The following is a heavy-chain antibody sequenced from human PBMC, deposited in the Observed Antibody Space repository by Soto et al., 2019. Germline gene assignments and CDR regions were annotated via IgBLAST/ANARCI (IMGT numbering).Heavy chain of an antibody. CDR3: ARGPSVPSPFGMIIRSHYGMDV. Sequence: GGSLRLSCAASGFTFSSYAMSWVRQAPGKGLEWVSAISGSGGSTYYADSVKGRFTISRDNSKNTLYLQMNSLRAEDTAVYYCARGPSVPSPFGMIIRSHYGMDVWGQGTTVTVSS. CDR2: ISGSGGST. V-gene: IGHV3-23*01. CDR1: GFTFSSYA. D-gene: IGHD3-3*01. J-gene: IGHJ6*02.